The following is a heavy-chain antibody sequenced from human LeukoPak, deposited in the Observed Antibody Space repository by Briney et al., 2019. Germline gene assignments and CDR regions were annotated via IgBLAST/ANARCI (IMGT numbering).Heavy chain of an antibody. J-gene: IGHJ4*02. V-gene: IGHV1-69*13. CDR1: GGTFSSYA. CDR2: IIPIFGTA. CDR3: ARVRIAAAGTVPFDY. Sequence: SVKVSCKASGGTFSSYAISWVRQAPGQGLEWMGGIIPIFGTANYAQKFQDRITITADESTSTAYMELSSLRSEDTAVYYCARVRIAAAGTVPFDYWGQGTRVTVSS. D-gene: IGHD6-13*01.